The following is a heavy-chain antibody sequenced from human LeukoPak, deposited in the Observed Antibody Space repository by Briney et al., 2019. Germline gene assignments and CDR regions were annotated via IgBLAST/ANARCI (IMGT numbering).Heavy chain of an antibody. CDR2: IYTSGST. D-gene: IGHD6-13*01. CDR1: GGSISSYY. CDR3: ARVNVGAAAGRAYYYYYYMDV. Sequence: SETLSLTCTVSGGSISSYYWSWIRQPAGKGLEWIGRIYTSGSTNYNPFLKSRVTMSVDTSKNQFSLKLSSVTAADTAVYYCARVNVGAAAGRAYYYYYYMDVWGKGTTVTVSS. V-gene: IGHV4-4*07. J-gene: IGHJ6*03.